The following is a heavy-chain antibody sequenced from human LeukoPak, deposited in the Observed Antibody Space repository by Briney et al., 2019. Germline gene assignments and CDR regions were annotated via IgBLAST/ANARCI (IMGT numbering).Heavy chain of an antibody. Sequence: PGGSLRLSCAASGFTFSDARMNWVRQAPGKGLEWVGRIKTKSDGETTDYAAPVKGRFTISRDDSKNTPYVQMNSLKIEDTAVYYCTTDPWHGMDVWGRGTTVTVSS. V-gene: IGHV3-15*07. D-gene: IGHD5-24*01. CDR1: GFTFSDAR. J-gene: IGHJ6*02. CDR3: TTDPWHGMDV. CDR2: IKTKSDGETT.